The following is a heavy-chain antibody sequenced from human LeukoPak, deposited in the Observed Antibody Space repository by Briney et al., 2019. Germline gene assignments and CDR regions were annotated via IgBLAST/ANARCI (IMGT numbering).Heavy chain of an antibody. Sequence: PSETLSLTCTVSGGSISSGGYYWSWIRQHPGKGLEWIGYIYYSGSTYYNPSLKSRVTISVDTSKNQFSLKLSSVTAADTAVYYCARIPDIVVVVAAYPGAFDIWGQGTMVTVSS. V-gene: IGHV4-31*03. J-gene: IGHJ3*02. CDR2: IYYSGST. D-gene: IGHD2-15*01. CDR1: GGSISSGGYY. CDR3: ARIPDIVVVVAAYPGAFDI.